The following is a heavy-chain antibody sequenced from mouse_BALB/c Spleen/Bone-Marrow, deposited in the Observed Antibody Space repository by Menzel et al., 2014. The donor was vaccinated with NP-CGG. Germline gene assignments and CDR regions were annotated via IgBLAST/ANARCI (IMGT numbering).Heavy chain of an antibody. CDR3: ARDKGRVFFDY. V-gene: IGHV7-3*02. Sequence: EVHLVESGGGLVQPGGSLRLSCAPSGFTFTDYYMNWVRQPPGKALGWLGFIRNKANGYTTEYSASVKGRFTISRDNSQNILYLQMNTLRAEDSATYYCARDKGRVFFDYWGQGTTLTVSS. CDR1: GFTFTDYY. J-gene: IGHJ2*01. CDR2: IRNKANGYTT.